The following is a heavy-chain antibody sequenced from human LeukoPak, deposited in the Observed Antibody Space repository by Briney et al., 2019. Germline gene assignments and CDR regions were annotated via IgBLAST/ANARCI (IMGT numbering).Heavy chain of an antibody. D-gene: IGHD1-26*01. CDR2: ISTSSNYT. CDR3: ARCGTPNNFYYYGMDV. Sequence: GGSLRLSCAASGFTFSDFYMSWIRQAPGKGLECLLYISTSSNYTYYADFVKGRFTISRDSAKNSLYLQMNSLRAEDTAVYYCARCGTPNNFYYYGMDVWGQGTTVTVSS. CDR1: GFTFSDFY. J-gene: IGHJ6*02. V-gene: IGHV3-11*03.